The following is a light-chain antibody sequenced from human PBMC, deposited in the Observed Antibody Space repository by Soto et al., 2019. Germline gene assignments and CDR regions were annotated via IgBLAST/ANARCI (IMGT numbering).Light chain of an antibody. CDR2: GTS. CDR1: QNIAEF. CDR3: QQFYSPVLS. Sequence: DVQMTQSPSSLSASIGDRVTLTCRASQNIAEFLNWYQVKSDEGPKLLIYGTSTLQSGVPSRFSGGGSGTEFTLTISNLHPEDFAVYYCQQFYSPVLSFGGGTRVELK. V-gene: IGKV1-39*01. J-gene: IGKJ4*01.